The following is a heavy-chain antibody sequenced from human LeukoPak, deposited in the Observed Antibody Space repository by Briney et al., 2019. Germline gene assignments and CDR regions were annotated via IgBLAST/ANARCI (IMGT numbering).Heavy chain of an antibody. CDR1: GFTFSSYA. CDR3: ARVVDGGSSWYSPMEY. J-gene: IGHJ4*02. D-gene: IGHD6-13*01. V-gene: IGHV3-30-3*01. CDR2: ISHDESRQ. Sequence: GGSLRLSCAASGFTFSSYAMDWVRQAPGKGLEWVAVISHDESRQDYADPVKGRFTISRDNSQNTLFLQMNSLRIEDTAVYYCARVVDGGSSWYSPMEYWGQGTRFTVSS.